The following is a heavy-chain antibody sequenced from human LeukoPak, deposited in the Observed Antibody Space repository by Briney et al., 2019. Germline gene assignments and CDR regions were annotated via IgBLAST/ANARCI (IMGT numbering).Heavy chain of an antibody. V-gene: IGHV3-30*02. D-gene: IGHD2-15*01. Sequence: GGSLRLSCAASGFTFSSYGMHWVRQAPGKGLEWVAFIRYDGSNKYYADSVKGRFTISRDNSKNTLYLQMNSLRAEDTAVYYCPKDFVGYCSGGSWYSFDYWGQGTLVTVSS. J-gene: IGHJ4*02. CDR3: PKDFVGYCSGGSWYSFDY. CDR1: GFTFSSYG. CDR2: IRYDGSNK.